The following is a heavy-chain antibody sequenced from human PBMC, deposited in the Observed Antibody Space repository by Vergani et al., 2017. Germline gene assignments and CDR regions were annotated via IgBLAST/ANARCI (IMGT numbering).Heavy chain of an antibody. D-gene: IGHD3-22*01. CDR1: GYTFTSYA. Sequence: QVQLVQSGSELKKPGASVKVSCKASGYTFTSYAMNWVRQAPGQGLEWMGWINTNTGNPTYAQGLTGRFVFSLDTSVSTAYLQISSRKAEDTAGYYCARVDSSGYYYGGWFDPWGQGTLVTVSS. V-gene: IGHV7-4-1*02. J-gene: IGHJ5*02. CDR3: ARVDSSGYYYGGWFDP. CDR2: INTNTGNP.